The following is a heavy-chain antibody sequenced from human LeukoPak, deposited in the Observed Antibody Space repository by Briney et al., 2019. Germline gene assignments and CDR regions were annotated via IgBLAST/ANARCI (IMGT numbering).Heavy chain of an antibody. CDR2: IYYSGST. Sequence: PSETPSLTCTVSGGSVSSGSYYWSWVRQPPGKGLEWIGYIYYSGSTNYNPSLKSRVTISVDTSKNQFSLKLSSVTAADTAVYYCARVSTMIVVVRRNAFDIWGQGTMVTVSS. CDR3: ARVSTMIVVVRRNAFDI. CDR1: GGSVSSGSYY. D-gene: IGHD3-22*01. J-gene: IGHJ3*02. V-gene: IGHV4-61*01.